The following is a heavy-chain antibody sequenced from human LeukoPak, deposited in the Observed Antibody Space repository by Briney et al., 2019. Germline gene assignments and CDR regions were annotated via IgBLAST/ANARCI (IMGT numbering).Heavy chain of an antibody. CDR3: ARAPSWYYYMDV. CDR1: GYTFTGYY. Sequence: GASVKVSCKASGYTFTGYYMHWVRQAPGQGLEWMGWINPNSGGTSYAQKFQGRVTMTRDTSISTAYMELSRLRSDDTAVYYCARAPSWYYYMDVWGKGTTVTVSS. J-gene: IGHJ6*03. CDR2: INPNSGGT. V-gene: IGHV1-2*02.